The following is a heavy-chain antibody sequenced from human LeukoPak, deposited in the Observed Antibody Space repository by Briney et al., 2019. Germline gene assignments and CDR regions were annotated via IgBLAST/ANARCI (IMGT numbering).Heavy chain of an antibody. CDR3: AREETSWTYSLDY. CDR1: GFTFNTYE. J-gene: IGHJ4*02. V-gene: IGHV3-30-3*01. D-gene: IGHD1-26*01. CDR2: ISYDGSNK. Sequence: GGSLRLSCAASGFTFNTYEMNWVRQAPGKGLEWVAVISYDGSNKYYADSVKGRFTISRDNSKNTVYLQMNSLRAEDTAVYYCAREETSWTYSLDYWGQGTLVTVSS.